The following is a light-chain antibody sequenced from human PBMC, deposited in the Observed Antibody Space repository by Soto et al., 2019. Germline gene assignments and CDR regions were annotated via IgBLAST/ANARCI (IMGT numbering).Light chain of an antibody. Sequence: ETVMTQSPVTLCVSPGERATLSCRASQSVNSNLAWYQQESGQPPRLLVFGASTRATGVPARFSGSGSGTEFTLTISGLQSEDFAVYFCQQYASWPLTFGGGTKVDIK. J-gene: IGKJ4*01. V-gene: IGKV3-15*01. CDR1: QSVNSN. CDR2: GAS. CDR3: QQYASWPLT.